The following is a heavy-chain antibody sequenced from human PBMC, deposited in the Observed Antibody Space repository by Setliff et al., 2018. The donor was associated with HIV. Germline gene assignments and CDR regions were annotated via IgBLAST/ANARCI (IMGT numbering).Heavy chain of an antibody. CDR3: ARASVGATGLYAFDI. CDR1: GGSISSSSYY. Sequence: SETLSLTCTVSGGSISSSSYYWSWIRQPAGKGLEWIGHIYTSGSTNYNPSLKSRVTISVDTSKTQFSLRLNSLTATDTALYYCARASVGATGLYAFDIWGQGTVVTVSS. D-gene: IGHD1-26*01. J-gene: IGHJ3*02. V-gene: IGHV4-61*09. CDR2: IYTSGST.